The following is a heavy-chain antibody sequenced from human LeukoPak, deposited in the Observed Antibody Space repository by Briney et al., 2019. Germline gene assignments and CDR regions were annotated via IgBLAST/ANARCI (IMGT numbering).Heavy chain of an antibody. V-gene: IGHV3-23*01. CDR2: ISGSDSST. CDR1: GFSFSNYA. D-gene: IGHD6-19*01. CDR3: AKAGWYRYFDY. Sequence: PGGSLRLSCAASGFSFSNYAMSWVRQAPGKGLEWVSGISGSDSSTYYPDSVKGRFTISRDNSKNTLYLQTNSLRAEDTAVYYCAKAGWYRYFDYWGQGTLVTVSS. J-gene: IGHJ4*02.